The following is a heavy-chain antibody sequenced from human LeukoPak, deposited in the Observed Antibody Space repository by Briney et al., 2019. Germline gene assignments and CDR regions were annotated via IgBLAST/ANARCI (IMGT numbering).Heavy chain of an antibody. CDR2: IYYSGST. D-gene: IGHD3-22*01. CDR1: GGSISSYY. Sequence: SETLSLTCTVSGGSISSYYWSWIRQPPGKGLEWIGYIYYSGSTNYNSSFKSRVTISVDTSKNQFSLKLSSVTAADTAVYYCARGPWDYYDSSGYYYMDVWGKGTTVTVSS. V-gene: IGHV4-59*12. J-gene: IGHJ6*03. CDR3: ARGPWDYYDSSGYYYMDV.